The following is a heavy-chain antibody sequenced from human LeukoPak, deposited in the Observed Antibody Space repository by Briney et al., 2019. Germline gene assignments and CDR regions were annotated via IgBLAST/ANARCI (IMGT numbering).Heavy chain of an antibody. Sequence: GGSLRLACAASGFTFSSYAMSWVRQAPGKGLVWVSRINTDGSNTGYADSVKGRFTISRDNAKNTLYLQMNSLRAEDTAVYYCARWGPYCSSTSCYGLGYWGQGTLVTVSS. V-gene: IGHV3-74*01. CDR3: ARWGPYCSSTSCYGLGY. CDR1: GFTFSSYA. CDR2: INTDGSNT. D-gene: IGHD2-2*01. J-gene: IGHJ4*02.